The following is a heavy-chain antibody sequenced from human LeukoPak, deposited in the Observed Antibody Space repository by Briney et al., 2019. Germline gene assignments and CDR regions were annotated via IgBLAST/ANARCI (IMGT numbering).Heavy chain of an antibody. Sequence: ASVKVSCQASGYTFTGYHMHGVRQAPGQGVELMGLINPNSGGTNYAQKFQGRVNMTRDTSISTAYMELSRLRSDDTAVYYCARDSLLEDIVVVPAAFDYWGQGTLVTVSS. D-gene: IGHD2-2*01. CDR3: ARDSLLEDIVVVPAAFDY. V-gene: IGHV1-2*02. CDR2: INPNSGGT. J-gene: IGHJ4*02. CDR1: GYTFTGYH.